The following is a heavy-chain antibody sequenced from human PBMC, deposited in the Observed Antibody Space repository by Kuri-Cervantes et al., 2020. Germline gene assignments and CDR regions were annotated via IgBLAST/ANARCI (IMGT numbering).Heavy chain of an antibody. V-gene: IGHV3-23*01. Sequence: GESLKISCAASGFTFDTYAMTWVRQAPGKGLEWVSAISASGFNTNYADSVKGRFTISRDISKNTLCLQMNSLRAEDTAVYYCAKADYYSSYYMHVWGKGTTVTVSS. J-gene: IGHJ6*03. CDR1: GFTFDTYA. CDR2: ISASGFNT. CDR3: AKADYYSSYYMHV.